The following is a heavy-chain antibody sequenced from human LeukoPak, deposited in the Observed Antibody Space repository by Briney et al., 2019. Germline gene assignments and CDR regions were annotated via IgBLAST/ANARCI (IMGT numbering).Heavy chain of an antibody. Sequence: PSETLSLTCAVYGGSFSGYYWSWIRQPPGKGLEWIGEINHSGSTNYNPSLKSRVTISVDTSKNQFSLKLSSVTAADTAVYYCAGGGYSRARIVDYWGQGTLVTVSS. CDR2: INHSGST. CDR3: AGGGYSRARIVDY. V-gene: IGHV4-34*01. D-gene: IGHD6-13*01. CDR1: GGSFSGYY. J-gene: IGHJ4*02.